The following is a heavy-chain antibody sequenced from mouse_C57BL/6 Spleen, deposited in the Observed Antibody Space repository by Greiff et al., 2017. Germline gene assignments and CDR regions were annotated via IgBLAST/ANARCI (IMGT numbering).Heavy chain of an antibody. CDR2: INPNNGGT. V-gene: IGHV1-26*01. Sequence: VQLQQSGPELVKPGASVKISCKASGYTFTDYYMNWVKQSHGKSLEWIGDINPNNGGTSYNQKFKGKATLTVDKSSSTAYMELRSLTSEDSAVYYCAREGFITTVGYFDYWGQGTTLTVSS. D-gene: IGHD1-1*01. J-gene: IGHJ2*01. CDR1: GYTFTDYY. CDR3: AREGFITTVGYFDY.